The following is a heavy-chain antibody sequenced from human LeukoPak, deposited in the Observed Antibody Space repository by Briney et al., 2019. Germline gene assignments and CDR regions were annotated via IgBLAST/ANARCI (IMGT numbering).Heavy chain of an antibody. J-gene: IGHJ4*02. CDR2: IRYDGSSR. CDR1: GFTFSNYV. Sequence: GGSLRLSCAASGFTFSNYVIHWVRQAPGKGLEWVSLIRYDGSSRYYADSVRGRVTISRDNSKNTLYLQMNSLRAEDTAVYYCARYSGNYGLDYWGQGTLVTVSS. V-gene: IGHV3-30*02. CDR3: ARYSGNYGLDY. D-gene: IGHD4-17*01.